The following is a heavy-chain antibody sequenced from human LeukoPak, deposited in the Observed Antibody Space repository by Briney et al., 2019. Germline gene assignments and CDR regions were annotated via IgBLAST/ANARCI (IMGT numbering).Heavy chain of an antibody. CDR1: GGSISSYY. D-gene: IGHD4-17*01. J-gene: IGHJ1*01. CDR2: IYYSGST. CDR3: ATPDYGDQSSIQH. V-gene: IGHV4-59*01. Sequence: NSSETLSLTCTVSGGSISSYYWSWIRQPPGKGLEWIGYIYYSGSTNYNPSLKSRVTISVDTSKNQFSLKLSSVTAEDTAVYYCATPDYGDQSSIQHWGQGTLVTVSS.